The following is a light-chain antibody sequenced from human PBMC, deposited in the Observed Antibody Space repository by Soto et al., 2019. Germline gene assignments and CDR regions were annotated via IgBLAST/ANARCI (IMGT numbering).Light chain of an antibody. CDR2: SNN. Sequence: QSVLTQPPSASGTPGQRVTISCSGSSSNIGRNTVNWYQQLPGTAPKLLIYSNNQRPSGVPDRFSGSKSGTSASLAISGLQSGDEADYYCTTWDDSVNGVVFGGGTKLTV. J-gene: IGLJ2*01. V-gene: IGLV1-44*01. CDR3: TTWDDSVNGVV. CDR1: SSNIGRNT.